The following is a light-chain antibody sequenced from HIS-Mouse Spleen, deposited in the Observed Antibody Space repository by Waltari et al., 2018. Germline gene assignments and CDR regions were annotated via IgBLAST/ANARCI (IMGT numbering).Light chain of an antibody. CDR3: QAWDSSTAV. CDR2: QDS. CDR1: KWGDKY. Sequence: SYELTQPPSVSVSPGQTASITCSGDKWGDKYACWYQQKPGQSPVLVIYQDSKRPSGIHERFSGSNSGNTATLTISGTQAMEEADYYCQAWDSSTAVFGGGTKLTVL. V-gene: IGLV3-1*01. J-gene: IGLJ2*01.